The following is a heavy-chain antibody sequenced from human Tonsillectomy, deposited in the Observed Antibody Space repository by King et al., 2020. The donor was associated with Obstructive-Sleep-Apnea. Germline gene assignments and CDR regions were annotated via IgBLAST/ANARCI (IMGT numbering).Heavy chain of an antibody. Sequence: QLQESGPGLVKPSETLSLTCTVSGDSISSSRYYWGWIRQPPGKGLEWIGNIYYSGSTSYNPSLKSRVTISVDTSKNQFSLKLSSVTAADSAVYYWASKPDIVVVVAAEYYFDYGRQGPLVTVSS. D-gene: IGHD2-15*01. CDR3: ASKPDIVVVVAAEYYFDY. J-gene: IGHJ4*02. V-gene: IGHV4-39*07. CDR2: IYYSGST. CDR1: GDSISSSRYY.